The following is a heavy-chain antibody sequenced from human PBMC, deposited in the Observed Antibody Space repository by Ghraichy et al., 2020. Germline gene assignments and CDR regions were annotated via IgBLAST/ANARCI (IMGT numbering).Heavy chain of an antibody. CDR1: GGTFSSYA. CDR3: AGMLYSHRPLYYYGMDV. D-gene: IGHD3-16*02. J-gene: IGHJ6*02. V-gene: IGHV1-69*04. CDR2: IIPILGIA. Sequence: SVKVSCKASGGTFSSYAISWVRQAPGQGLEWMGRIIPILGIANYAQKFQGRVTITADKSTSTAYMELSSLRSEDTAVYYCAGMLYSHRPLYYYGMDVWGQGTTVTVSS.